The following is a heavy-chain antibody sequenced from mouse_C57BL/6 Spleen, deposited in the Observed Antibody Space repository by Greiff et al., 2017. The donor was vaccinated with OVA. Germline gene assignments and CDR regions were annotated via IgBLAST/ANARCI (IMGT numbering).Heavy chain of an antibody. CDR1: GYTFTSYW. Sequence: VQLQQPGAELVKPGASVKLSCKASGYTFTSYWMHWVKQRPGQGLEWIGMIHPNSGSTNYNEKLTSKATLTVDNSSSTAYMQLSILTAEDAAVYVSAREGLGHDYWGQGTTLTVSS. CDR2: IHPNSGST. D-gene: IGHD4-1*01. V-gene: IGHV1-64*01. J-gene: IGHJ2*01. CDR3: AREGLGHDY.